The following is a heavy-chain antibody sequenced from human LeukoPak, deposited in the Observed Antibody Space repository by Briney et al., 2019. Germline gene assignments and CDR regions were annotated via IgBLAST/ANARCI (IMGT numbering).Heavy chain of an antibody. CDR1: GYSISSGYY. V-gene: IGHV4-38-2*02. D-gene: IGHD3-10*01. CDR2: IYHSGST. CDR3: ARDLPPYYYGSGIQGNWFDP. Sequence: PSETLSLTCTVSGYSISSGYYWGWIRQPPGKGLEWIGSIYHSGSTYYNPCLKSRVTISVQTSKNQFSLKLSSVTAADTAVYYCARDLPPYYYGSGIQGNWFDPWGQGTLVTVSS. J-gene: IGHJ5*02.